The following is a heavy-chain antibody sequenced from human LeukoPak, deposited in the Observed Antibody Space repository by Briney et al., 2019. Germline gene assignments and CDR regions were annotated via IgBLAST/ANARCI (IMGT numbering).Heavy chain of an antibody. CDR2: INWNAGST. CDR3: ASNHGSGSYYNGIDY. J-gene: IGHJ4*02. D-gene: IGHD3-10*01. CDR1: GLTFDDYG. Sequence: PGGSLRLSCAASGLTFDDYGMSWVRQAPGKGLEWVSGINWNAGSTGYADSVRGRFTISRDNAKKSLYLQMNSLRAEDTALYYCASNHGSGSYYNGIDYWGQGTLVTVSS. V-gene: IGHV3-20*04.